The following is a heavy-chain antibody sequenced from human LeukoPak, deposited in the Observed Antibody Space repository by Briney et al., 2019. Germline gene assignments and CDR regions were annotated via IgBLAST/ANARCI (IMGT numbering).Heavy chain of an antibody. D-gene: IGHD2-2*01. V-gene: IGHV1-18*04. CDR2: ISAYNGNT. J-gene: IGHJ4*02. CDR3: ARVPLIVVVPAALPGDY. CDR1: GYTFTSYG. Sequence: ASVKVSCKASGYTFTSYGISWVRHAPGQGLERMGWISAYNGNTNYAQNLQGRVTMTTDTSTSTAYMELRSLRSDDTAVYYCARVPLIVVVPAALPGDYWGQGTLVTVSS.